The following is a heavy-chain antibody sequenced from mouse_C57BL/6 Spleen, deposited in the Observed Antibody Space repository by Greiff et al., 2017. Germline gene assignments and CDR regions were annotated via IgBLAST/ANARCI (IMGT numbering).Heavy chain of an antibody. CDR1: GYTFTSYW. Sequence: VQLQQPGAELVRPGSSVKLSCKASGYTFTSYWMHWVKQRPIQGLEWIGNIDPSDSETHYNQKFKDKATLTVDKSSSTAYMQLSSLTSEDSAVYYCATICYDYGERYFDVWGTGTTVTVSS. CDR2: IDPSDSET. V-gene: IGHV1-52*01. J-gene: IGHJ1*03. CDR3: ATICYDYGERYFDV. D-gene: IGHD2-4*01.